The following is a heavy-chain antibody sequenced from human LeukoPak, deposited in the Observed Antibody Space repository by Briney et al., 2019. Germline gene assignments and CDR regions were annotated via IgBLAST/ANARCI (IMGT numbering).Heavy chain of an antibody. J-gene: IGHJ5*02. D-gene: IGHD3-22*01. Sequence: ASVKVSCKASGYTFTGYGISWVRQAPGQGLEWMGWISAYNGNTNYAQKLQGRVTMTTDTSTSTAYMELRSLRSDDTAVYYCAREGGGYYYDSSGYYNWFDPWGQGTLVTVSS. CDR2: ISAYNGNT. CDR1: GYTFTGYG. CDR3: AREGGGYYYDSSGYYNWFDP. V-gene: IGHV1-18*01.